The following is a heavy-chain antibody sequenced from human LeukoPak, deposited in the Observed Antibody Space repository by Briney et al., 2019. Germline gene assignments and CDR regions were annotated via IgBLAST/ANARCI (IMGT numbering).Heavy chain of an antibody. D-gene: IGHD6-6*01. CDR3: ARLRIEYSSLFYYYYYMDV. J-gene: IGHJ6*03. CDR2: IYTSGST. Sequence: SETLSLTCTVSGGSISGYYWSWIRQPPGKGLEWIGYIYTSGSTNYNPSLKSRVTISVDTSKNQFSLKLSSVTAAHTAVYYCARLRIEYSSLFYYYYYMDVWGKGTTVTVSS. CDR1: GGSISGYY. V-gene: IGHV4-4*09.